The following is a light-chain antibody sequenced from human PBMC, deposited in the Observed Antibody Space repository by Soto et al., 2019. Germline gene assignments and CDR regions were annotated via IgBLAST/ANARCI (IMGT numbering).Light chain of an antibody. CDR3: QQYNSWPET. Sequence: EIVLTQSPGTLSLSPGERATLSCRASQNVDSNYLAWYQQKPGQAPRLLIYDASNRATGIPARFSGSGSGTEFTLTISSLQSEDFAVYYCQQYNSWPETFGQGTKVDI. V-gene: IGKV3D-15*01. CDR1: QNVDSN. J-gene: IGKJ1*01. CDR2: DAS.